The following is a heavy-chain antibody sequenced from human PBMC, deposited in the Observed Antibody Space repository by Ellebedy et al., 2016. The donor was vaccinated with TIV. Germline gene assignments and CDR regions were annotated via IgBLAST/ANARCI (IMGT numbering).Heavy chain of an antibody. Sequence: ASVKVSXXVSGYSLTDKSMHWVRQAPGKGLEWMGGFDPEDGETIYAQKFQGRVTMTEDTSTDTAYMELSSLRSEDTAVYYCALGDMDVWGQGTTVTVSS. CDR3: ALGDMDV. J-gene: IGHJ6*02. CDR2: FDPEDGET. D-gene: IGHD3-16*01. CDR1: GYSLTDKS. V-gene: IGHV1-24*01.